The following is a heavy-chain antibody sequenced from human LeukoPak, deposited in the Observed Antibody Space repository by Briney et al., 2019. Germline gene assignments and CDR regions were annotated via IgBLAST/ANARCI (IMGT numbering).Heavy chain of an antibody. CDR2: IYYSGSA. CDR3: ARDRWELLNDAFDI. Sequence: SETLSLTCTVSGGSISSDQWSWIRQPPGKGLEWIENIYYSGSANYNPSLKSRVTISVDTSKNQFSLKLSSVTAADTAVYYCARDRWELLNDAFDIWGQGTMVTVSS. V-gene: IGHV4-59*12. CDR1: GGSISSDQ. D-gene: IGHD1-26*01. J-gene: IGHJ3*02.